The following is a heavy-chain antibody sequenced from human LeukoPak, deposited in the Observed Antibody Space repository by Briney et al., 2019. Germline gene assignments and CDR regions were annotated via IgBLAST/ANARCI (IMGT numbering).Heavy chain of an antibody. Sequence: GGSLRLSCAASGFTFSNAWMSWVRQAPGKGLEWISYISSSSSVIYYADSVKGRFTISRDNARNSLFLQMNSLRDEDTAVYYCARDMSLLWFGDPFDYWGQGTLVTVSS. J-gene: IGHJ4*02. CDR1: GFTFSNAW. D-gene: IGHD3-10*01. V-gene: IGHV3-48*02. CDR3: ARDMSLLWFGDPFDY. CDR2: ISSSSSVI.